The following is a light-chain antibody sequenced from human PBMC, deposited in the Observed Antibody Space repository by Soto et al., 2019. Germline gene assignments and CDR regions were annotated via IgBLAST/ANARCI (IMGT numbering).Light chain of an antibody. Sequence: EIVLTLSPVTLSLSPGQRATLSCRASVMISTYVAWYQQKPGQAPRLLIYDASNRATGVPARFSGSGSGTDFTLTISALEPEDFAVYYCQERSHWTFGRGTKVEI. J-gene: IGKJ1*01. CDR2: DAS. V-gene: IGKV3-11*01. CDR3: QERSHWT. CDR1: VMISTY.